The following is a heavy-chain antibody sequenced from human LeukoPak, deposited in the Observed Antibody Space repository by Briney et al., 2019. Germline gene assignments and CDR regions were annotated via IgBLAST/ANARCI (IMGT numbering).Heavy chain of an antibody. J-gene: IGHJ5*02. CDR3: ARALRYFDWLSTSTEYNWFDP. CDR2: ISSSSSTI. V-gene: IGHV3-48*01. Sequence: PGGPLRLSCAASGFTFSSYSMNWVRQAPGKGLEWVSYISSSSSTIYYADSVKGRFTISRDNAKNSLYLQMNSLRAEDTAVYYCARALRYFDWLSTSTEYNWFDPWGQGTLVTVSS. D-gene: IGHD3-9*01. CDR1: GFTFSSYS.